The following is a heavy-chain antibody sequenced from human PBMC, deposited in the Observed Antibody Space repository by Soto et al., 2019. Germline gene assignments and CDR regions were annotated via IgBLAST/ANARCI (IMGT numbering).Heavy chain of an antibody. Sequence: QVQLVQSGAEVKKPGSSVKVSCKASGGTFSSYAISWVRQAPGQGLEWMGGIIPIFGTANYAQKFQGRVXXXAXESTSTAYMELXXLXXXXXXXXXXXXXERGSSSYYFDYXXXXTXXXVSS. D-gene: IGHD6-6*01. CDR1: GGTFSSYA. V-gene: IGHV1-69*01. J-gene: IGHJ4*01. CDR2: IIPIFGTA. CDR3: XXXERGSSSYYFDY.